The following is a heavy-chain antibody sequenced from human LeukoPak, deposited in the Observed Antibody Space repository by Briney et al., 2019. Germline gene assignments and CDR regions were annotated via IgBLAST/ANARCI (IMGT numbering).Heavy chain of an antibody. CDR1: GFTFSSYG. V-gene: IGHV3-30*02. D-gene: IGHD3-22*01. CDR2: IRYDGSNK. J-gene: IGHJ1*01. Sequence: GGSLRLSCAASGFTFSSYGMHWVRQAPGKGLKWVAFIRYDGSNKYYADSVKGRFTISRDNSKNTLYLQMNSLRAEDTAVYYCAKGGNYYDSSGYYYRGYFQHWGQGTLVTVSS. CDR3: AKGGNYYDSSGYYYRGYFQH.